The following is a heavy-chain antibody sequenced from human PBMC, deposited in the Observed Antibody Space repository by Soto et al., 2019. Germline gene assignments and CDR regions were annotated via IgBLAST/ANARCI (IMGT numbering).Heavy chain of an antibody. CDR2: IIPIFGTA. CDR3: ARAVQPYYYDSSGYWNGMDV. Sequence: GASVKVSCKASGGTFSSYAISWVRQAPGQGLEWMGGIIPIFGTANYAQKFQGRVTITADKSTSTAYMELSSLRSEDTAVYYCARAVQPYYYDSSGYWNGMDVWGQGTTVTVSS. CDR1: GGTFSSYA. D-gene: IGHD3-22*01. J-gene: IGHJ6*02. V-gene: IGHV1-69*06.